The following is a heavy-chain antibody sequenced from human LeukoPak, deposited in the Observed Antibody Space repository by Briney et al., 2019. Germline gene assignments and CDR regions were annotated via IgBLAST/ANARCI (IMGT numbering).Heavy chain of an antibody. CDR1: GGSISSGGYY. Sequence: SQTLSLTCTVSGGSISSGGYYWSWIRQHPGKGLEWIGEINHSGSTNYNPSLKSRVTISVDTSKNQFSLKLSSVTAADTAVYYCARGGRKQQLVLYPRWFDPWGQGTLVTVSS. CDR2: INHSGST. CDR3: ARGGRKQQLVLYPRWFDP. D-gene: IGHD6-13*01. V-gene: IGHV4-31*03. J-gene: IGHJ5*02.